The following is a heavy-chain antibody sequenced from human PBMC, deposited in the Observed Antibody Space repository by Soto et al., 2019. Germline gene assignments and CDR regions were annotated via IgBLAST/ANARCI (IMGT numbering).Heavy chain of an antibody. J-gene: IGHJ5*02. CDR2: IIPIFGTA. D-gene: IGHD6-13*01. V-gene: IGHV1-69*12. Sequence: QVQLVLSGAEVKKPGSSVKVSCKASGGTFSSYAISWVRQAPGQGLEWMGGIIPIFGTANYAQKFQGRVRITADEYTSTAYMWLRRLRSEDKDVYFCARDRGAAAAEGRCFDPWGQGTLVTVSS. CDR3: ARDRGAAAAEGRCFDP. CDR1: GGTFSSYA.